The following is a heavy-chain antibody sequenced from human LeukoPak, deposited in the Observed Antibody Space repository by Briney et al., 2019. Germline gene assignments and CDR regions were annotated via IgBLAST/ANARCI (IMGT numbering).Heavy chain of an antibody. D-gene: IGHD6-13*01. CDR2: INHSGST. J-gene: IGHJ3*02. CDR1: GGCFSGYS. V-gene: IGHV4-34*01. Sequence: PSETLSLTCAVYGGCFSGYSCSWIRHPPGEGLEWSGEINHSGSTNYNPSLKSRVTLSVDTSKNQFSLKLSAVSAADTSVYYCASRVSRQQLVLRAFDIWGQGTMVTVSS. CDR3: ASRVSRQQLVLRAFDI.